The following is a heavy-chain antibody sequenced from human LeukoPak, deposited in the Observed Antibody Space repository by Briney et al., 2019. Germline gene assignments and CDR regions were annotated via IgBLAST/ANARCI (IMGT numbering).Heavy chain of an antibody. CDR1: GYTFTSYY. V-gene: IGHV1-46*03. Sequence: GASVKVSCKASGYTFTSYYMHWVRQAPGQGLEWMGIIKPSGGSTSYAQKFQGRVTMTRDTSTSTVYMELSSLRSEDTAVYYCANSGRIAVAGTNYYYGMDVWGQGTTVTVSS. CDR3: ANSGRIAVAGTNYYYGMDV. D-gene: IGHD6-19*01. CDR2: IKPSGGST. J-gene: IGHJ6*02.